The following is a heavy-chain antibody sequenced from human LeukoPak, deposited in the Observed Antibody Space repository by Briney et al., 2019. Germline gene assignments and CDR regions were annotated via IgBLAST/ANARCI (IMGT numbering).Heavy chain of an antibody. CDR1: GFSLSTSGV. CDR2: IYHGGST. J-gene: IGHJ3*02. CDR3: AREIHFDSSGQRTLHAFDI. D-gene: IGHD3-22*01. V-gene: IGHV4-39*07. Sequence: SGPTLVNPTQTLTLTCTFSGFSLSTSGVGVGWIRQPPGKGLQWIGTIYHGGSTYYNPSLKSRVTISVDTSKNQFSLKVNSVTAADTAVYYCAREIHFDSSGQRTLHAFDIWGQGTMVTVSS.